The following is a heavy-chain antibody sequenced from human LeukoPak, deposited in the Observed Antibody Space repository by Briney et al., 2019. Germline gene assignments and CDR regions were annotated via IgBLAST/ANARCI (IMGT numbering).Heavy chain of an antibody. J-gene: IGHJ4*02. CDR2: ITASGGTT. CDR3: ATIAYSTSWYRFDY. CDR1: GFTFSGYG. V-gene: IGHV3-23*01. D-gene: IGHD6-13*01. Sequence: PGGSLRLSCAASGFTFSGYGIHWVRQAPGKGLEWVSAITASGGTTYYADSVKGRFTISRDSSKNTLYLQMNSLRAEDTAVYHCATIAYSTSWYRFDYWGQGTLVTVSS.